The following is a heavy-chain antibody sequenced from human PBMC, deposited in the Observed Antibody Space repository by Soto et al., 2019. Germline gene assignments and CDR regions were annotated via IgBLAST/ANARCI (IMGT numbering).Heavy chain of an antibody. Sequence: EVQLVESGGGLVQPGRSLRLSCAASGFTFDDYAMHWVRQAPGKGLEWVSGISCNSGSIGYADSVKGRFTISRDNAKKALDLQMNSLRAEDTALYYCAKDTGGDYSSSPIAAFDIWRQGTMVTGSS. CDR3: AKDTGGDYSSSPIAAFDI. CDR2: ISCNSGSI. CDR1: GFTFDDYA. V-gene: IGHV3-9*01. D-gene: IGHD4-17*01. J-gene: IGHJ3*02.